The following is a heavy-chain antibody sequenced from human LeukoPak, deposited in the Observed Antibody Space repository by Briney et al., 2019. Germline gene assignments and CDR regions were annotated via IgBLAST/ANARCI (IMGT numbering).Heavy chain of an antibody. Sequence: GGSLRLSCASSGFTFSSYSMNWVRQAPGKGLEWVSSISGSSSYIYYADSVKGRFTISRDNAKNSLYLQMNSLRAEDTAVYYCSRPPGYYDSSENFQHWGQGTLVTVSS. J-gene: IGHJ1*01. CDR2: ISGSSSYI. CDR1: GFTFSSYS. V-gene: IGHV3-21*01. CDR3: SRPPGYYDSSENFQH. D-gene: IGHD3-22*01.